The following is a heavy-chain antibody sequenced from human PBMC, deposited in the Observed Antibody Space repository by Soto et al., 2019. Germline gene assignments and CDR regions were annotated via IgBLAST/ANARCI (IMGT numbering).Heavy chain of an antibody. V-gene: IGHV2-5*02. CDR3: AHIVVAGLGYYFAY. J-gene: IGHJ4*02. CDR2: IYWDDDK. Sequence: QITLKESGPTLVKPTQTLTLTCTFSGFSLSSTRMAVGWIRQPPGKALEWLALIYWDDDKRYSPFLKSRLTITKDTSKNKVVLTMSTMDPVDTARYYCAHIVVAGLGYYFAYWGQGTLVTVSS. D-gene: IGHD6-19*01. CDR1: GFSLSSTRMA.